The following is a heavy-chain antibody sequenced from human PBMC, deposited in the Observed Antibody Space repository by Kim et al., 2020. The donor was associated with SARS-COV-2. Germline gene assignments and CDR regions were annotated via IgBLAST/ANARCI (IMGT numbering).Heavy chain of an antibody. CDR2: SRNKANTYST. CDR1: GFTLSDYY. Sequence: GGSLRLSCAASGFTLSDYYIDWVRRAPGKGLEWFGRSRNKANTYSTEYAASVKGRFTISRDDSKNSLYLQMNSLKIEDTAMYYCVRVAATGNYFDSWGQGTLVTVSS. J-gene: IGHJ4*02. D-gene: IGHD6-13*01. V-gene: IGHV3-72*01. CDR3: VRVAATGNYFDS.